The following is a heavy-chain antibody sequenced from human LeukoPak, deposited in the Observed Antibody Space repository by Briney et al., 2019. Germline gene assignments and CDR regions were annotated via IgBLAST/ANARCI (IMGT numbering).Heavy chain of an antibody. Sequence: PGRSLRLSCAASGFTFSNYWMHWVRQAPGKGLIWVSRINSDESSTSYADSVKGRFTISRDNAKNTLYLQMNSLRAEDTAVYYCARGGFGELFLSWFDPWGQGTLVTVPS. CDR2: INSDESST. CDR1: GFTFSNYW. V-gene: IGHV3-74*01. CDR3: ARGGFGELFLSWFDP. J-gene: IGHJ5*02. D-gene: IGHD3-10*01.